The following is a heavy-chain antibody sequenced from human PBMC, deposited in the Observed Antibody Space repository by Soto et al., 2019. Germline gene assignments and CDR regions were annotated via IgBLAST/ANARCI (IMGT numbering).Heavy chain of an antibody. Sequence: GGSLRLSCAASGFTVSSNYMSWVRQAPGKGLEWVSVIYSGGSTYYADSVKGRFTISRDNSKNTLYLQMNSLRAEDTAVYYCARDRERVGRYPYYYYYYYMDVWGKGTTVTVSS. CDR2: IYSGGST. V-gene: IGHV3-66*01. CDR3: ARDRERVGRYPYYYYYYYMDV. J-gene: IGHJ6*03. CDR1: GFTVSSNY. D-gene: IGHD1-26*01.